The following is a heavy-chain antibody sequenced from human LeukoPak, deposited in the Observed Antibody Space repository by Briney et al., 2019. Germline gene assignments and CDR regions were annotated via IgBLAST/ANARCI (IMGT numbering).Heavy chain of an antibody. D-gene: IGHD5-12*01. CDR1: GFTFSSYT. Sequence: PGRSLRLSCVASGFTFSSYTLHWVRQAPGKGLEWVAVMSYDGSHKFHADPVKGRFTISRDNSKNTLYLQMNSLRAEDTAIYFCARDVGGYAFDYWGQGTLVTVSS. V-gene: IGHV3-30*04. CDR3: ARDVGGYAFDY. J-gene: IGHJ4*02. CDR2: MSYDGSHK.